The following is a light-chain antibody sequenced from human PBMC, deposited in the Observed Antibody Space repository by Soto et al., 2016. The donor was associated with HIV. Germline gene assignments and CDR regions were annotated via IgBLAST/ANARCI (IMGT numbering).Light chain of an antibody. CDR1: VLAQKY. J-gene: IGLJ2*01. CDR3: YSAADYNLV. Sequence: ELTQPSSVSVSPGQTARITCSGDVLAQKYGRWFQQKPGQAPMLVIYNDSERPSGIPERFSGSSSGTTVTLTISGAQVEDEADYYCYSAADYNLVFGGGTKLTVL. V-gene: IGLV3-27*01. CDR2: NDS.